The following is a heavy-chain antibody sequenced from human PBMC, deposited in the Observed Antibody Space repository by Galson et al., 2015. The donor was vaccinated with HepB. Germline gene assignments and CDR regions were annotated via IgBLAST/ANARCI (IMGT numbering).Heavy chain of an antibody. V-gene: IGHV3-30*03. CDR3: VRWDYYYGMDV. CDR2: ISYDGSNK. Sequence: SLRLSCAASGFTFSSYGMHWVRQAPGKGLEWVAVISYDGSNKYYADSVKGRFTISRDNSKNTLYLQMNSLRAEDTAVHYCVRWDYYYGMDVWGQGTTVTVSS. D-gene: IGHD4-23*01. J-gene: IGHJ6*02. CDR1: GFTFSSYG.